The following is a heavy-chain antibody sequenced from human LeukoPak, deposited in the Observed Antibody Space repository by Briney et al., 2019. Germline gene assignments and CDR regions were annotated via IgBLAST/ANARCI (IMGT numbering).Heavy chain of an antibody. Sequence: PGGSLRLSCAASGFTFSSYSMNWVRQAPGKGLEWVSYISSSSSTINYADSVKGRFTISRDNAKNPLYLQMNSLRAEDTAVYYCARDMRGYSSSSIFDYWGQGTLVTVSS. CDR3: ARDMRGYSSSSIFDY. CDR2: ISSSSSTI. J-gene: IGHJ4*02. D-gene: IGHD6-6*01. V-gene: IGHV3-48*01. CDR1: GFTFSSYS.